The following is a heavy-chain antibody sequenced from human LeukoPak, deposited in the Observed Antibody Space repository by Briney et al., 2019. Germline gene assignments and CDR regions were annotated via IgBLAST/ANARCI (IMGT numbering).Heavy chain of an antibody. Sequence: TSGGSLRLSCAASGFTFSSYSMKWVRQAPGKGLEWVSSISSSSSYIYYADSVKGRFTISRDNAKNSLYLQMNSLRAEDTAVYYCARHSSGWYGHIDYWGQGTLVTVSS. CDR1: GFTFSSYS. CDR2: ISSSSSYI. V-gene: IGHV3-21*01. CDR3: ARHSSGWYGHIDY. D-gene: IGHD6-19*01. J-gene: IGHJ4*02.